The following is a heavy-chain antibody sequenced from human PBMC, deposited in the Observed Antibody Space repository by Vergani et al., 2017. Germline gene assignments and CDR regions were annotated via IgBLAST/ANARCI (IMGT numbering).Heavy chain of an antibody. J-gene: IGHJ4*02. V-gene: IGHV4-39*01. CDR1: GGSISSSSYY. CDR3: ARGQGYSRAPDY. CDR2: IYYSGST. Sequence: QLQLQESGPGLVKPSETLSLTCTVSGGSISSSSYYWGWIRQPPGKGLEWIGSIYYSGSTYYNPSLKSRVTISVDTSKNQFSLKLSSVTAADTAVYYCARGQGYSRAPDYWGQGTLVTVSS. D-gene: IGHD6-13*01.